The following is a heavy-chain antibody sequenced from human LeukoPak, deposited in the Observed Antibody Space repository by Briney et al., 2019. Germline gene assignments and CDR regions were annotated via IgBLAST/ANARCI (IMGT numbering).Heavy chain of an antibody. CDR1: GGSISSSSYY. Sequence: PSETLSLTCTVSGGSISSSSYYWGWIRQPPGKGLEWIGSIYYSGSTYYNPSLKSRVTIFVDTSKNQFSLKLSSVTAADTAVYYCARLPPPQLLPYYYYYYMDVWGKGTTVTVSS. CDR3: ARLPPPQLLPYYYYYYMDV. CDR2: IYYSGST. J-gene: IGHJ6*03. D-gene: IGHD2-2*01. V-gene: IGHV4-39*01.